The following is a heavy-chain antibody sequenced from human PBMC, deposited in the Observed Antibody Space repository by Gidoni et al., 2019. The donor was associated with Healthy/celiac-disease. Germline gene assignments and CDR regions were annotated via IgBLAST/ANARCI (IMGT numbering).Heavy chain of an antibody. CDR2: IYYSGST. J-gene: IGHJ4*02. CDR3: ASSYDSSGYYWDY. CDR1: GCPISSYY. Sequence: QVQLQESGPGLVKPSETLSLTCTVSGCPISSYYWSWIRQPPGKGLEWIGYIYYSGSTNDNPSLKSRVTISVDTSKNQFSLKLSSVTAADTAVYYCASSYDSSGYYWDYWGQGTLVTVSS. D-gene: IGHD3-22*01. V-gene: IGHV4-59*01.